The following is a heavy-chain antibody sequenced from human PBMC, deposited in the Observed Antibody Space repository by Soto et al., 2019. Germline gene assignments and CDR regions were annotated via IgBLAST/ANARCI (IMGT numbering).Heavy chain of an antibody. CDR3: AKGSVRLVRGVNLYYDC. V-gene: IGHV1-2*04. D-gene: IGHD3-10*01. J-gene: IGHJ4*02. CDR1: GYTFTGYY. Sequence: GASVKVSCKASGYTFTGYYMHWVRQAPGQGLEWMGWINPNSGGTNYAQKFQGWVTMTRDTSISTAYMELSRLRSDDTAVYYCAKGSVRLVRGVNLYYDCWGQGSLVTVSS. CDR2: INPNSGGT.